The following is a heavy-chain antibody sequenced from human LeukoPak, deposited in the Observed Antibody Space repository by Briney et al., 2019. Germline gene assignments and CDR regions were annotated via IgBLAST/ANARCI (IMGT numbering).Heavy chain of an antibody. J-gene: IGHJ3*02. D-gene: IGHD5-12*01. CDR1: GFTFDDYA. Sequence: GGSLRLSCAASGFTFDDYAMHWVRQAPGKGLEWVSGISWNSGSIGYADSVKGRFTISRDNAENSLYLQMNSLRAEDTALYYCAKGFSGYDFDAFDIWGQGTMVTVSS. CDR2: ISWNSGSI. CDR3: AKGFSGYDFDAFDI. V-gene: IGHV3-9*01.